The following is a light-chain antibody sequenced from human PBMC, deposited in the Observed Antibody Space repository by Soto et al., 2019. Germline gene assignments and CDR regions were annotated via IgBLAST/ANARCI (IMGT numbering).Light chain of an antibody. Sequence: EIVLTQSPAPLSLSPGERATLSCMASQSVTGYLAWYQQKPGQAPRLLIYDASNRATGIPARFSGSVSGTDLTLPISSLEPEEFAIYYFKQRSNWPDTFGGWTKVEIK. CDR3: KQRSNWPDT. CDR1: QSVTGY. V-gene: IGKV3-11*01. J-gene: IGKJ4*01. CDR2: DAS.